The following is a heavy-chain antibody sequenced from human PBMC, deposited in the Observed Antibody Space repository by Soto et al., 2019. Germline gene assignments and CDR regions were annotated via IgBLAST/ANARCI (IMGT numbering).Heavy chain of an antibody. CDR1: GFTFSSYA. J-gene: IGHJ4*02. Sequence: GGSLRLSCAASGFTFSSYAMSWVRQAPGKGLEWVSAISGSGGSTYYADSVKGRFTISRDNSKNTLYLQVNSLRAEDTAVYYCAKELTVRFLEWLSKEYYFDYWGQGTLVTVSS. CDR3: AKELTVRFLEWLSKEYYFDY. V-gene: IGHV3-23*01. CDR2: ISGSGGST. D-gene: IGHD3-3*01.